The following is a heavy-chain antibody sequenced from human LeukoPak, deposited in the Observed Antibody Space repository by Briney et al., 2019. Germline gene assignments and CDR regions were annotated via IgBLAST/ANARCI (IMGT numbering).Heavy chain of an antibody. Sequence: GGSLRLSCAASGFTFSSYAMSWVRQAPGKGLEWVSAISGSGGSTYYADSVKSRFTISRDNSKNTLYLQMNSLGAEDTAVYYCARDPGLYSNGWEYYFDSWGQGTLVTVSS. CDR1: GFTFSSYA. CDR2: ISGSGGST. J-gene: IGHJ4*02. D-gene: IGHD6-19*01. CDR3: ARDPGLYSNGWEYYFDS. V-gene: IGHV3-23*01.